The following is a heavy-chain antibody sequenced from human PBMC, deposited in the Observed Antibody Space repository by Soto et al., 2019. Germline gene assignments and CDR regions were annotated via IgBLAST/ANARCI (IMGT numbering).Heavy chain of an antibody. CDR2: IYYSGTS. V-gene: IGHV4-39*01. CDR1: GGSISSSSYY. Sequence: LETLSLTCAVSGGSISSSSYYWDWIRQPPGKGLEWIGTIYYSGTSNYNPSLRGRVTISVDTSKNEFSLKLSSVTAADAAVYYCTRHAIGVVVPAAIRNWGQGSLVTVSS. CDR3: TRHAIGVVVPAAIRN. J-gene: IGHJ4*02. D-gene: IGHD2-15*01.